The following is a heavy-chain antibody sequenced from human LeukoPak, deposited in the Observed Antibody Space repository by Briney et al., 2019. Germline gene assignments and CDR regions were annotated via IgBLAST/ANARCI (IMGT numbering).Heavy chain of an antibody. CDR2: ISPYKGTT. Sequence: GASVKATCRASGYSFVSHGISWVRQAPGQGLEWLGWISPYKGTTTYAQNLQGRVALTTDTSTGTAYMELRNLRFDDTAVYFCARDSVRPAADPKFDYWGQGVLVTVSS. D-gene: IGHD2-2*01. V-gene: IGHV1-18*01. J-gene: IGHJ4*02. CDR3: ARDSVRPAADPKFDY. CDR1: GYSFVSHG.